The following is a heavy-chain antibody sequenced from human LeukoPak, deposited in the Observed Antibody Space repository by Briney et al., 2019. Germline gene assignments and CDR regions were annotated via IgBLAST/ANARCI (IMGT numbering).Heavy chain of an antibody. J-gene: IGHJ6*03. CDR2: IYHSGST. CDR1: GGSTSSGGYY. Sequence: PSETLSLTCTVSGGSTSSGGYYWSWIRQPPGKGLEWIGYIYHSGSTYYNPSLKSRVTISVDRSKNQFSLKLSSVTAADTAVYYCARGRGAAYYYYMDVWGKGTTVTVSS. V-gene: IGHV4-30-2*01. D-gene: IGHD6-25*01. CDR3: ARGRGAAYYYYMDV.